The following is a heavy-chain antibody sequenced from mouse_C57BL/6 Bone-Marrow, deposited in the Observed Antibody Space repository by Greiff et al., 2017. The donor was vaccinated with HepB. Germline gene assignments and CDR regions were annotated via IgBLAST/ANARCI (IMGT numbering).Heavy chain of an antibody. J-gene: IGHJ1*03. CDR1: GFNIKDYY. CDR2: IDPEDGET. Sequence: EVKLVESGAELVKPGASVKLSCTASGFNIKDYYMHWVKQRTEQGLEWIGRIDPEDGETKYAPKFQGKATITADTSSNTAYLQLSSLTSEDTAVYYCAMGYYGSSYHWYFDVWGTGTTVTVSS. D-gene: IGHD1-1*01. V-gene: IGHV14-2*01. CDR3: AMGYYGSSYHWYFDV.